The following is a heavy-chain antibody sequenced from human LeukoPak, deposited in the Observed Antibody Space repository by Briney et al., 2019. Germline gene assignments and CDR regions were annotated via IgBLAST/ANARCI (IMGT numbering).Heavy chain of an antibody. CDR2: ISSSSSYT. J-gene: IGHJ4*02. D-gene: IGHD6-19*01. V-gene: IGHV3-11*06. CDR3: ARDLDGYSSLNYFDY. Sequence: PGGSLRLSCAASGFTFSDYYMSWIRQAPGKGLEGVSYISSSSSYTNYADSVKGRFTISRDNAKNSLYLQMNSLRAEDTAVYYCARDLDGYSSLNYFDYWGQGTLVTVSS. CDR1: GFTFSDYY.